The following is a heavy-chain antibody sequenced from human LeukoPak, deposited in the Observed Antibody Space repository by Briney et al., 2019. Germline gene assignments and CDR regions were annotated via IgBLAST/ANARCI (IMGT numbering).Heavy chain of an antibody. J-gene: IGHJ4*02. V-gene: IGHV3-74*01. D-gene: IGHD6-6*01. Sequence: GGSLRLFCAASGFTFSTFLMHCVPEAPGREALWGSHLNTDGSSTTYADSVKGRFTITRDNAKNTLYLQMNSLSAEDTAVYYCARGYSSSYRTDYWGQGTLVTVSS. CDR3: ARGYSSSYRTDY. CDR1: GFTFSTFL. CDR2: LNTDGSST.